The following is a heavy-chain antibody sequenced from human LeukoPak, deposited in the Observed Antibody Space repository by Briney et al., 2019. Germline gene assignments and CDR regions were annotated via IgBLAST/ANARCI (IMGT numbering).Heavy chain of an antibody. Sequence: GGSLRLSCAASGFTFSSYSMNWVRQAPGKGLEWVSSISSSSSYIYYADSVKGRFTIPRDNAKNSLYLQMNSLRAEDTAVYYCTKGISTEDYRFFFWGQGALVTVSS. CDR1: GFTFSSYS. V-gene: IGHV3-21*01. D-gene: IGHD1-1*01. CDR3: TKGISTEDYRFFF. J-gene: IGHJ4*02. CDR2: ISSSSSYI.